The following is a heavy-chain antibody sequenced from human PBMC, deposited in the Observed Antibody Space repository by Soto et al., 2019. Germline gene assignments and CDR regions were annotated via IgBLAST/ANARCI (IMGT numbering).Heavy chain of an antibody. D-gene: IGHD3-16*01. J-gene: IGHJ4*02. CDR3: ARGLSYGRYFDY. CDR2: IYYSVTT. CDR1: GYSISSSNW. Sequence: SETLSLTCAVSGYSISSSNWWRWIRQPPGKGLEWIGYIYYSVTTYYNPSLKSRVTISVDTSKNQFSLKLNSVTAADTAFYYCARGLSYGRYFDYWGQGTLVTVSS. V-gene: IGHV4-28*03.